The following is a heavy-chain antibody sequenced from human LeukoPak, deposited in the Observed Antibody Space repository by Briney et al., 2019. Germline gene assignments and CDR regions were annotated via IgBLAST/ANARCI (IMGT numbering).Heavy chain of an antibody. D-gene: IGHD3-22*01. CDR1: GDSISSGDYY. V-gene: IGHV4-30-4*01. J-gene: IGHJ4*02. Sequence: SETLSLTCTVSGDSISSGDYYWSWVRQPPGKGLEWVGYISYSGSTYYNPSLNSRVIISMDTSKNQFSLKLSSVTAADTAVYYCARDQYYDSRAYNFFDYWGQGSLVTVSS. CDR2: ISYSGST. CDR3: ARDQYYDSRAYNFFDY.